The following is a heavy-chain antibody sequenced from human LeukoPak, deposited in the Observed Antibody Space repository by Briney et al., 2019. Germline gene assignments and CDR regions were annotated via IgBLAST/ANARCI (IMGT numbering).Heavy chain of an antibody. CDR1: GYTFTGYY. CDR2: INPNSGGT. J-gene: IGHJ6*03. V-gene: IGHV1-2*02. Sequence: ASVKVSCKASGYTFTGYYMHWVRQAPGQGLEWMGWINPNSGGTNYAQKFQGRVTMTRDTSISTAYMELSRLRSDETAVYYCARDNRKVVPAANIYYYYMDVWGKGTTVTVSS. CDR3: ARDNRKVVPAANIYYYYMDV. D-gene: IGHD2-2*01.